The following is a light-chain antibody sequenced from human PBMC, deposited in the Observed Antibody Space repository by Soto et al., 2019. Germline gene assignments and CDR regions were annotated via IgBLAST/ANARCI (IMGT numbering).Light chain of an antibody. CDR3: SSYIPNNSTYV. CDR2: DVS. J-gene: IGLJ1*01. CDR1: SSDVGGYNY. Sequence: SVLTQPASVSGSPGQSITISCTGASSDVGGYNYVSWYQHHPGKAPKRMIHDVSNRPSGVSNRFSGSKSGNTASLTISGLQAEDEADYYCSSYIPNNSTYVFGTGTRSPS. V-gene: IGLV2-14*03.